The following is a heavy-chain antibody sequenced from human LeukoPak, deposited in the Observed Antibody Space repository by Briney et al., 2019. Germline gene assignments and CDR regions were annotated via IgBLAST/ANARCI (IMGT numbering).Heavy chain of an antibody. V-gene: IGHV3-48*03. CDR2: ISSSGSTI. CDR1: GFAFSSYA. Sequence: QTGGSLRLSCSASGFAFSSYAMHWVRQAPGRGLEWVSYISSSGSTIYYADSVKGRFTISRDNAKNSLYLQMNSLRAEDTAVYYCARAWVEMATIFRRAANWFDPWGQGTLVTVSS. D-gene: IGHD5-24*01. J-gene: IGHJ5*02. CDR3: ARAWVEMATIFRRAANWFDP.